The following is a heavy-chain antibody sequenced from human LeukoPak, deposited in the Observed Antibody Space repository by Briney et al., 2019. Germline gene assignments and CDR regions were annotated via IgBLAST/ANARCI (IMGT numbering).Heavy chain of an antibody. CDR1: GYTFTSYD. D-gene: IGHD6-13*01. CDR3: ARLASYSRPSGMRYYYYMDV. J-gene: IGHJ6*03. Sequence: ASVKVSCKASGYTFTSYDINWVRQAPGQGLEWMGGIIPIFGTANYAQKFQGRVTITADKSTSTAYMELSSLRSEDTAVYYCARLASYSRPSGMRYYYYMDVWGKGTTVTVSS. V-gene: IGHV1-69*06. CDR2: IIPIFGTA.